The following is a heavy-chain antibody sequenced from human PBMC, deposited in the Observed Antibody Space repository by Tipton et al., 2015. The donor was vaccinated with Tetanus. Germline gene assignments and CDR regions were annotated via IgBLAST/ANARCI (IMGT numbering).Heavy chain of an antibody. CDR1: GFTFGDYS. V-gene: IGHV3-49*03. D-gene: IGHD1-26*01. CDR3: ARGSSRRGGWFDP. Sequence: RLSCTASGFTFGDYSMAWFRQPPGKGLEWVGFIRSNAYGGTTEYAASVKGRFTISRDNAKNSLYLQMNTLRAEDTAVYYCARGSSRRGGWFDPWGQGTLVTVSS. CDR2: IRSNAYGGTT. J-gene: IGHJ5*02.